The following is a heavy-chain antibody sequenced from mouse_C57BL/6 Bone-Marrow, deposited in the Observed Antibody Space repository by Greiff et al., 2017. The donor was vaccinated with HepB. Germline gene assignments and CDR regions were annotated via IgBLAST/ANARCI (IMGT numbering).Heavy chain of an antibody. CDR1: GYSFTGYY. D-gene: IGHD1-1*01. V-gene: IGHV1-42*01. CDR3: APTVDWYFDV. J-gene: IGHJ1*03. CDR2: INPSTGGT. Sequence: EVQLQQSGPELVKPGASVKISCKASGYSFTGYYMNWVKQSPEKSLEWIGEINPSTGGTTYNQKFKAKATLTVDKSSSTAYMQLKSLTSEDSAVYYCAPTVDWYFDVWGTGTTVTVSS.